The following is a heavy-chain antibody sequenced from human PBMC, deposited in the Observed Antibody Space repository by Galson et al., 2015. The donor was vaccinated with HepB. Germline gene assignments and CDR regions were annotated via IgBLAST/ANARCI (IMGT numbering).Heavy chain of an antibody. CDR3: AKDLLRGETYWYFDL. D-gene: IGHD3-10*01. V-gene: IGHV3-23*01. CDR2: ISGSGGST. CDR1: GFTFSSYA. J-gene: IGHJ2*01. Sequence: SLRLSCAASGFTFSSYAMSWVRQAPGTGLEWVSAISGSGGSTYYADSVKGRFTISRDNSKNTLYLQMNSLRAEDTAVYYCAKDLLRGETYWYFDLWGRGTLVTVSS.